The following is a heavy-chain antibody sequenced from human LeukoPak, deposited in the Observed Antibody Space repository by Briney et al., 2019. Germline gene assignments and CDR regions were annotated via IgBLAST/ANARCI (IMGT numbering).Heavy chain of an antibody. Sequence: PGGSLRLSCAASGSTFSSYWMSWVRQAPGKGLEWVANIKQDGSEKYYVDSVKGRFTISRDNAKNSLYLQMNSLRAEDTAVYYCAREAPGWYSSSWFDYWGQGTLVTVSS. J-gene: IGHJ4*02. D-gene: IGHD6-13*01. V-gene: IGHV3-7*03. CDR2: IKQDGSEK. CDR3: AREAPGWYSSSWFDY. CDR1: GSTFSSYW.